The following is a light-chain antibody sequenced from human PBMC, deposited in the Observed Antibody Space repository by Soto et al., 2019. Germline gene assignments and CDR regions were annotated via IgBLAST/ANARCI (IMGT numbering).Light chain of an antibody. CDR2: AAS. CDR1: HSISSY. Sequence: DIQMTQSPSSLSASVGDRVTITWRASHSISSYLNWYQQKPGKVPKLLIYAASSLQSGVPSRFSGSGSGTDFTLTISSLQPEDFETYYCQHSYSTPRTFGRGTKVEIX. V-gene: IGKV1-39*01. CDR3: QHSYSTPRT. J-gene: IGKJ4*02.